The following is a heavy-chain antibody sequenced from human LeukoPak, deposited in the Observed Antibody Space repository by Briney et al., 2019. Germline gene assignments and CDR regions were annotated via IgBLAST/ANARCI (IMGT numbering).Heavy chain of an antibody. J-gene: IGHJ6*02. CDR1: GFTFSSYG. D-gene: IGHD3-10*01. Sequence: GGSLRLSCAASGFTFSSYGMHWVRQAPGKGLEWVAVISYDGSNKYYAHSVKGRFTISRDNSKNTLYLQMNSLRAEDTAVYYCAKRDYYGSGSYYFYGMDVWGQGTTVTVSS. CDR3: AKRDYYGSGSYYFYGMDV. V-gene: IGHV3-30*18. CDR2: ISYDGSNK.